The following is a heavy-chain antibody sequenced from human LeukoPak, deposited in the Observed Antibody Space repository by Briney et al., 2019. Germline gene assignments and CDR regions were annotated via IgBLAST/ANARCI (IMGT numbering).Heavy chain of an antibody. CDR1: GFTLSGYA. J-gene: IGHJ6*02. CDR2: ISYDGSNK. Sequence: GGSLRLSCAASGFTLSGYAMHWVRQAPGKGLEWVAVISYDGSNKYYADSVKGRFTISRDNSKNTLYLQMNSLRAEDTAVYYCARDLKRYFDWFYGMDVWGQGTTVTVSS. D-gene: IGHD3-9*01. V-gene: IGHV3-30*04. CDR3: ARDLKRYFDWFYGMDV.